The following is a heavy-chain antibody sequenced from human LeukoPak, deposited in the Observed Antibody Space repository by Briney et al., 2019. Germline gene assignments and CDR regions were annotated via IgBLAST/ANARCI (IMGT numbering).Heavy chain of an antibody. V-gene: IGHV3-21*01. CDR2: ISSSSSYI. D-gene: IGHD5-18*01. Sequence: GGSLRLSCAASGFTFSSYSTNWVRQAPGKGLEWVSSISSSSSYIYYADSVKGRFTISRDNAKNSLYLQMNSLRAEDTAVYYCARVYSYGPPYFDYWGQGTLVTVSS. CDR3: ARVYSYGPPYFDY. CDR1: GFTFSSYS. J-gene: IGHJ4*02.